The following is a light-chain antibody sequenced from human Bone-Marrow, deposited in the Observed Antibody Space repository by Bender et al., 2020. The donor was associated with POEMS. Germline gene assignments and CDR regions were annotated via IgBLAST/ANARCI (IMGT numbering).Light chain of an antibody. J-gene: IGLJ2*01. Sequence: QSALTQPASVSGSPGQSITISCTGTSNDVGSSNLVSWYQQHPGKAPKLLIFEGTKRPSGVPDRFSGSKSGNTASLTVSGLQAEDEADYYCSSYTSSRLGVLFGGGTKLTVL. CDR2: EGT. CDR3: SSYTSSRLGVL. CDR1: SNDVGSSNL. V-gene: IGLV2-14*02.